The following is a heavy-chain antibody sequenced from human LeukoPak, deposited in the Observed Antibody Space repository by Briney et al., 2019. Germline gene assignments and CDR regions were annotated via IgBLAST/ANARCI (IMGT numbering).Heavy chain of an antibody. CDR3: ARGPVQTAGCLDF. D-gene: IGHD6-13*01. V-gene: IGHV4-34*01. CDR2: INHSGST. Sequence: SETLSLTCAVYGGSFSGYYWTWIRQPPGKGLEWIGEINHSGSTNYDPSLESRLTISVDTSKNQFSLKLSSVTAADAAVYYCARGPVQTAGCLDFWGQGTLVTVSS. J-gene: IGHJ4*02. CDR1: GGSFSGYY.